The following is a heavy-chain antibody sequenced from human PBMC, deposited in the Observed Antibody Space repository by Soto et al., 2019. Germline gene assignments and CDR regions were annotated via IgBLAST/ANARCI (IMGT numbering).Heavy chain of an antibody. J-gene: IGHJ6*02. CDR2: IIPIFSSR. D-gene: IGHD3-16*01. Sequence: QVQLVQSGAEVKKPGSSVKVSCKTSRDTFNKYAFNWVRQAPGQGIEWMGWIIPIFSSRNYAEKFQGRVTITADDSTSTADMELRSLRFEDTAVYYCARGETYLGVWGQGTTVTVSS. CDR1: RDTFNKYA. CDR3: ARGETYLGV. V-gene: IGHV1-69*01.